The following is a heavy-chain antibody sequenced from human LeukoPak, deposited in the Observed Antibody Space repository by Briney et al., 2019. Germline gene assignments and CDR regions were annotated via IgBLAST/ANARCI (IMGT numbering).Heavy chain of an antibody. CDR2: ISGSGGST. Sequence: PGGSLRLSCAASGFTFSSYAMSWVRQAPGKGLEWASAISGSGGSTYYADSVKGRFTISRDNSKNTLYLQMNSLRAEDTAVYYCAKGGGEIVVVPAAIRVPYYYWGQGTLVTVSS. D-gene: IGHD2-2*02. J-gene: IGHJ4*02. CDR1: GFTFSSYA. V-gene: IGHV3-23*01. CDR3: AKGGGEIVVVPAAIRVPYYY.